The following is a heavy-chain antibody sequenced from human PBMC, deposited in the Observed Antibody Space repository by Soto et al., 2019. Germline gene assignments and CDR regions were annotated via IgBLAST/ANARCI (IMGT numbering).Heavy chain of an antibody. V-gene: IGHV1-69*01. CDR2: IIPIFGTV. Sequence: QVQLVQSGAEVKKPGSSVKVSCKASGGTFSSYAISWVRQAPGQGLEWMGGIIPIFGTVNYAQKFQGRVTITADESTSTAYMELSSLRSEDTAVYYCAADCSGGSCYPPFDYWGQGTLVTVSS. D-gene: IGHD2-15*01. J-gene: IGHJ4*02. CDR1: GGTFSSYA. CDR3: AADCSGGSCYPPFDY.